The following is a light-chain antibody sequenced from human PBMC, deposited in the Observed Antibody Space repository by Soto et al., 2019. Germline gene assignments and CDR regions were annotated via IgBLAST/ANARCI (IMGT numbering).Light chain of an antibody. CDR3: QQYDNWPRWT. Sequence: EVVMTQSPATLSLSPGERATLSCRASQGVSNHLAWYQQKPGQAPRLLIYGASTRATGIPARFSGSGSGTEFTLTISSLQSEDFAVDYCQQYDNWPRWTFGQGTKVEIK. J-gene: IGKJ1*01. V-gene: IGKV3-15*01. CDR1: QGVSNH. CDR2: GAS.